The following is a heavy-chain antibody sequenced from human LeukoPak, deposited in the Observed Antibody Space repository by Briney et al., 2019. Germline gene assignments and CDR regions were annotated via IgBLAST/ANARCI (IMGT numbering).Heavy chain of an antibody. Sequence: ASVKVSCKASGYTFTSYGISWVRQAPGQGLEWMGWISAYNGNTNYAQKLQGRVTMTTDTSTSTAYMELRSLRSDDTAVYYCASLKNYYDSSGYLVTDAFDMWGQGTMVIVSS. CDR2: ISAYNGNT. CDR3: ASLKNYYDSSGYLVTDAFDM. D-gene: IGHD3-22*01. J-gene: IGHJ3*02. CDR1: GYTFTSYG. V-gene: IGHV1-18*01.